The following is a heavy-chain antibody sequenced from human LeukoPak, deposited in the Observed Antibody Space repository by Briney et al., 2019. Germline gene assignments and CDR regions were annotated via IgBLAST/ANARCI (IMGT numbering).Heavy chain of an antibody. D-gene: IGHD3-9*01. V-gene: IGHV1-8*01. Sequence: ASVKVSCKASGYTFTSYDINWVRQATGQGLEWMGWMNPNSGNTGYAQKFQGRVTMTRNTSISTAYMELSSLRSEDTAVYYCARVGPYDILTGYSPIDYWGQGTLVTVSS. J-gene: IGHJ4*02. CDR1: GYTFTSYD. CDR2: MNPNSGNT. CDR3: ARVGPYDILTGYSPIDY.